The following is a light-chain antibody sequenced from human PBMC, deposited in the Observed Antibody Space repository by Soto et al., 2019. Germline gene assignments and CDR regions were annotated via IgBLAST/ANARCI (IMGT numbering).Light chain of an antibody. V-gene: IGLV1-51*01. Sequence: QSVMTQPPSMSAAPGQRVTISCSGSSSNIGGNSVSWYQQLPGTAPKLLIYDDDKRPSGIPDRFSGSKSGTSATLGITGFLTGDEAAYYCGSWDSSLSAYVFGTGTKLTVL. CDR3: GSWDSSLSAYV. CDR1: SSNIGGNS. CDR2: DDD. J-gene: IGLJ1*01.